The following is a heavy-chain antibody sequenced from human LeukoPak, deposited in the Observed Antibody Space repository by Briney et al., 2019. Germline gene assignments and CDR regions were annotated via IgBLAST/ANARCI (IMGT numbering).Heavy chain of an antibody. D-gene: IGHD3-22*01. Sequence: SETLSLTCTVSGGSISSSSYYWGWIRQPPGKGLEWIGSIYYSGSTYYNPSLKSRVTISVDTSKNQFSLKLSSVTAADTAVYYCARGPDSSGYTNYFDYWGQGTLVTVSS. J-gene: IGHJ4*02. CDR1: GGSISSSSYY. CDR3: ARGPDSSGYTNYFDY. CDR2: IYYSGST. V-gene: IGHV4-39*01.